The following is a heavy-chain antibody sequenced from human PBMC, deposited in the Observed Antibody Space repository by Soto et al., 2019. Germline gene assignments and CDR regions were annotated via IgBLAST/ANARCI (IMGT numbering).Heavy chain of an antibody. J-gene: IGHJ4*02. CDR2: VYYSGST. CDR1: GDSISSSGYY. D-gene: IGHD3-9*01. V-gene: IGHV4-39*01. CDR3: GRLEGLATISYYFDY. Sequence: PSETLSLTCTVSGDSISSSGYYWGWIRQPPGKGLEWIGSVYYSGSTSYNPSLESRVTISVDKSKNQFSLKLMSLSAADTAVYYCGRLEGLATISYYFDYWGQGALVTVSS.